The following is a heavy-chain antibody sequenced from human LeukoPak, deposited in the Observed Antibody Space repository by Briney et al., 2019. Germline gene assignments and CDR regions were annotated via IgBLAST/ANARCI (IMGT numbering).Heavy chain of an antibody. CDR1: GGSFSGYY. J-gene: IGHJ4*02. V-gene: IGHV4-34*01. CDR2: INHSGST. CDR3: ARVDRDGYYERFDY. Sequence: SETLSLTCAVYGGSFSGYYWSWIRQPPGKGLEWIGEINHSGSTNYNPSLKSRVTISVDTSKNQFSLKLSSVTAADTAVYYCARVDRDGYYERFDYWGQGTLVTVSS. D-gene: IGHD5-24*01.